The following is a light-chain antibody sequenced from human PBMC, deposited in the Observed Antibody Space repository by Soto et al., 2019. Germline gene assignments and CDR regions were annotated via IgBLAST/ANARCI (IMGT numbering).Light chain of an antibody. V-gene: IGKV4-1*01. CDR3: QQYFGTPLT. CDR2: WAS. J-gene: IGKJ4*01. Sequence: DIVMTQSPDSLAVSLGERATINCKSSQSVLYNSNNKNYLAWYQQKPGQPPKLLIYWASTRESGVPDRISGSGSGTDFTLTISSLQAEDVAVYYCQQYFGTPLTFGGGTKVEIK. CDR1: QSVLYNSNNKNY.